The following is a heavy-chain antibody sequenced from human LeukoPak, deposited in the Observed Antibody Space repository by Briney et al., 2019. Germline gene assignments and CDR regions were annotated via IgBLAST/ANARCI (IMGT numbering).Heavy chain of an antibody. CDR3: ARGFSGYDYSFDY. J-gene: IGHJ4*02. CDR1: GGSVSSYY. CDR2: IYYSGST. V-gene: IGHV4-59*08. Sequence: SETLSLTCTVSGGSVSSYYWSWIRLSPEKGLEWIGYIYYSGSTNYNPSLKSRVTISVDTSKNQFSLKLSSVTAADTAVYYCARGFSGYDYSFDYWGQGTLVTVSS. D-gene: IGHD5-12*01.